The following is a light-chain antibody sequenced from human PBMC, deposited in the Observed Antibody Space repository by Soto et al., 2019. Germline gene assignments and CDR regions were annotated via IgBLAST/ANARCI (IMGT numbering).Light chain of an antibody. CDR3: QQYNNWPRT. Sequence: ETVLTQSPGSLSLSLGDRATLSCRASQTVSNSYLAWYQQKPGQAPRLLIYGTSSRATGIPDRFSGSGSGTDFTLTINSLQSEDFAVYYCQQYNNWPRTFGQGTKVDIK. V-gene: IGKV3-20*01. CDR2: GTS. CDR1: QTVSNSY. J-gene: IGKJ1*01.